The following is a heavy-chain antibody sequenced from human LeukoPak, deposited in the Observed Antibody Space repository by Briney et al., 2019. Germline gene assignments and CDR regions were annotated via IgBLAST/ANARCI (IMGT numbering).Heavy chain of an antibody. J-gene: IGHJ4*02. CDR1: GFTFSSFA. D-gene: IGHD3-10*01. CDR2: IRGSGGGT. CDR3: ARGINIDY. Sequence: GGSLRLSCAASGFTFSSFAMTWVRQAPGKGLEWVSAIRGSGGGTYYADSVKGRFTISRDDSKNTPYLQMDSLRAEDTALYYCARGINIDYWGQGTLVTVSS. V-gene: IGHV3-23*01.